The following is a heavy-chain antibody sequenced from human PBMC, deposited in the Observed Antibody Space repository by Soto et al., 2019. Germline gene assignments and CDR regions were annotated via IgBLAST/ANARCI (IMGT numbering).Heavy chain of an antibody. CDR3: ARTGIPVAGTPYYFDY. V-gene: IGHV3-30-3*01. CDR1: GFTFSSYA. D-gene: IGHD6-19*01. Sequence: QVQLVESGGGVVQHGRSLRLSCAASGFTFSSYAMHWVRQAPGKGLEWVAVISYDGSNKYYADSVKGRFTISRDNSKNTLYLQMNSLRAEDTAVYYCARTGIPVAGTPYYFDYWGQGTLVTVSS. CDR2: ISYDGSNK. J-gene: IGHJ4*02.